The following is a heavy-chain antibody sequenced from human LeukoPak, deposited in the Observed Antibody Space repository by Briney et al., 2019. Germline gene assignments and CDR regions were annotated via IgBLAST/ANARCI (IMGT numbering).Heavy chain of an antibody. CDR2: ISSSSSCI. Sequence: GGSLRLSCAASGFTFSSYSMNWVRQAPGKGLEWVSSISSSSSCIYYAGSVKGRFTISRDNAKNSLYLQMNSLRAEDTAVYYCASDPDYGDYSPFDYWGQGTLVTVSS. CDR3: ASDPDYGDYSPFDY. J-gene: IGHJ4*02. CDR1: GFTFSSYS. V-gene: IGHV3-21*01. D-gene: IGHD4-17*01.